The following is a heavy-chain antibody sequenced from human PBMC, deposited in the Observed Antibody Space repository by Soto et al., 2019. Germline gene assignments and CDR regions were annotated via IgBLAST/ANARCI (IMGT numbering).Heavy chain of an antibody. CDR1: GFTFSSYV. CDR2: ISGSGGST. V-gene: IGHV3-23*01. D-gene: IGHD3-10*01. CDR3: VLWPPYYFDY. Sequence: EVQLLESGGGLVQPGGSLRLSCAASGFTFSSYVMSWVRQAPGKGLEWVSAISGSGGSTYYADSVKGRFTISRDNSQNTLYLQMNSLKAEDTAVYYCVLWPPYYFDYWGQGTLVTVSS. J-gene: IGHJ4*02.